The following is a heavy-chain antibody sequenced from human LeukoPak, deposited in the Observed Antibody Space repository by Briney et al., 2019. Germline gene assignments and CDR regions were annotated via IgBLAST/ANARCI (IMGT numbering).Heavy chain of an antibody. CDR2: ISSFSNFR. J-gene: IGHJ4*02. V-gene: IGHV3-11*03. CDR3: ARPTIAAAGNFEY. D-gene: IGHD6-13*01. CDR1: GFTFSDYY. Sequence: GGSLRLSCAASGFTFSDYYMSWISQAPGKGLEWVSHISSFSNFRSYADSVKGRFTISRDNAKNSLYLQVNSLRAEDTAVYYCARPTIAAAGNFEYWGQGTLVTVSS.